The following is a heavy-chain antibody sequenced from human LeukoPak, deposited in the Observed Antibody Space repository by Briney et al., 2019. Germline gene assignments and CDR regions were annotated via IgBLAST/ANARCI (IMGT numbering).Heavy chain of an antibody. CDR3: ARGRTGSYYSDY. CDR2: ISSSGTI. J-gene: IGHJ4*02. D-gene: IGHD6-6*01. CDR1: GFTFSLYE. V-gene: IGHV3-48*03. Sequence: PGGSLRLSCAASGFTFSLYEMNWVRQAPGKGLEWVSYISSSGTIYYADSVKGRFTISRDNAKNSLYLQVNSLRVEDTAIYYCARGRTGSYYSDYWGQGTLVTVSS.